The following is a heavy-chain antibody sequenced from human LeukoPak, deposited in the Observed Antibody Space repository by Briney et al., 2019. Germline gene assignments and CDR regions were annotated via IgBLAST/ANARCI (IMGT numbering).Heavy chain of an antibody. CDR3: ARDTGIYDSSGYYYYYYGMDV. Sequence: SETLSLTCTVSGGSVSRYYWSWIRQPPGKGLEWIGYMFYGGTTNYNPSLKSRVTISVDTSKNQFSLKLSSVTAADTAVYYCARDTGIYDSSGYYYYYYGMDVWGQGTTVTVSS. D-gene: IGHD3-22*01. CDR2: MFYGGTT. J-gene: IGHJ6*02. CDR1: GGSVSRYY. V-gene: IGHV4-59*02.